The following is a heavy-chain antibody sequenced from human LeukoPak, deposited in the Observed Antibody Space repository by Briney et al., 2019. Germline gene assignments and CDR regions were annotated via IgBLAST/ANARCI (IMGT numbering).Heavy chain of an antibody. CDR1: GFTFSSYS. J-gene: IGHJ6*03. CDR3: AKDGYSSSWYAYYYYYMDV. Sequence: PGGSLRLSCAASGFTFSSYSMNWVRQAPGKGLEWVSYISSSSSTIYYADSVKGRFTISRDNAKNSLYLQMNSLRAEDTAVYRCAKDGYSSSWYAYYYYYMDVWGKGTTVTISS. V-gene: IGHV3-48*01. D-gene: IGHD6-13*01. CDR2: ISSSSSTI.